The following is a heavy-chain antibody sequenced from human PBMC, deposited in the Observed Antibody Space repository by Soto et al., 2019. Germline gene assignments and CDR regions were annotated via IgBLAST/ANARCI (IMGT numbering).Heavy chain of an antibody. CDR2: IGSGGDT. CDR3: ARAGAVAGTALDY. V-gene: IGHV3-13*04. D-gene: IGHD6-19*01. J-gene: IGHJ4*02. Sequence: EVQLVESGEGLVQPGGSLRLSCAASGFTFSSYDMHWVRQVIGKGLEWVSGIGSGGDTYYPVSVKGRFTISRENAKNSFYLQMTSLRAGDTAIYYCARAGAVAGTALDYWGQGTLVAVSS. CDR1: GFTFSSYD.